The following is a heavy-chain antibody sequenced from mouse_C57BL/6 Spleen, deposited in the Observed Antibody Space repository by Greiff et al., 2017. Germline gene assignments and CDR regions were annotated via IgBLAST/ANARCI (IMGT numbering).Heavy chain of an antibody. CDR2: IYPGDGDT. CDR1: GYAFSSYW. Sequence: VQLQQSGAELVKPGASVKISCKASGYAFSSYWMNWVKQRPGKGLEWIGQIYPGDGDTNYNGKFKGKATLTADKSSSTAYMQLSSLTSEDSAVYFCARWGPPYSNYGAWFAYWGQGTLVTVSA. J-gene: IGHJ3*01. CDR3: ARWGPPYSNYGAWFAY. D-gene: IGHD2-5*01. V-gene: IGHV1-80*01.